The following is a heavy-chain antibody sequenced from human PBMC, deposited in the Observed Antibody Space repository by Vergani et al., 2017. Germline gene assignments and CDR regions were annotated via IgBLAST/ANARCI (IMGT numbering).Heavy chain of an antibody. V-gene: IGHV3-7*03. D-gene: IGHD3-3*01. CDR2: IKQDGSEK. CDR1: GFTFSSYW. J-gene: IGHJ6*02. Sequence: EVQLVESGGGLVQPGGSLRLSCAASGFTFSSYWMSWVRQAPGKGLEWVANIKQDGSEKYYVDSVKGRFTISRDNAKNSLFLQMNSLRAEDTAVYYCARDLEGTSTLWYYNYGMDVWGQGTTVTVSS. CDR3: ARDLEGTSTLWYYNYGMDV.